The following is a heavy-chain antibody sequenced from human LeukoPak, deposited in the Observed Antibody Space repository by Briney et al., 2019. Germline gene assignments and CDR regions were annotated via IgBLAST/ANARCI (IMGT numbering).Heavy chain of an antibody. CDR1: GGSISSSSHY. Sequence: SETLSLTCTVSGGSISSSSHYWSWIRQPPGKGLEWIASINYSGSTYYNPSLKSRVTISVDTSKNQFSLKLSSVTAADTAVFYCARLRRLRDGYNAFDIWGQGRMVTVSS. CDR2: INYSGST. CDR3: ARLRRLRDGYNAFDI. V-gene: IGHV4-39*01. D-gene: IGHD5-24*01. J-gene: IGHJ3*02.